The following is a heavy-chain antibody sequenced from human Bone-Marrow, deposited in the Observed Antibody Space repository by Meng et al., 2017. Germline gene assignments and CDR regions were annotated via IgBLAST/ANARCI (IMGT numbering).Heavy chain of an antibody. CDR1: GFTFSSYG. D-gene: IGHD3-9*01. CDR3: ARGVLRYFDWLSQGGDY. J-gene: IGHJ4*02. Sequence: LSLTCAASGFTFSSYGMHWVRQAPGKGLEWVAVIWYDGSNKYYADSVKGRFTISRDNSKNTLYLQMNSLRAEDTAVYYCARGVLRYFDWLSQGGDYWGQGTLVTVSS. V-gene: IGHV3-33*01. CDR2: IWYDGSNK.